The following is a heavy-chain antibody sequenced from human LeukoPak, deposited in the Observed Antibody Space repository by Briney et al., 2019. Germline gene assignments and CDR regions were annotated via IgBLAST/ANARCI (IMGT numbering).Heavy chain of an antibody. CDR3: ARDLGCGGDCYYLDV. D-gene: IGHD2-21*02. CDR1: GYTFTDYH. V-gene: IGHV1-69*13. J-gene: IGHJ6*02. CDR2: IIPIFGTA. Sequence: SVSVSCKASGYTFTDYHIHWVRQAPGQGLEWMGGIIPIFGTANYAQKFQGRVTITADESTSTAYMELSSLRSGDTAVYYCARDLGCGGDCYYLDVWGQGTTVTVSS.